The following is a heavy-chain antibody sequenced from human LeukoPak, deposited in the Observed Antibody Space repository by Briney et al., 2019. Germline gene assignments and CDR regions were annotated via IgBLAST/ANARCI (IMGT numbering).Heavy chain of an antibody. CDR2: IKQDGSAK. CDR3: ATWSGSSPPFFDH. D-gene: IGHD6-13*01. Sequence: GGSLRLSCAASGFTFSSYWMSWVRQAPGKGLEGVASIKQDGSAKDYVDSMKGRFTISRDNGKNSVHLQINSLSGQDTAVYYCATWSGSSPPFFDHLGQGILVAVSS. V-gene: IGHV3-7*01. J-gene: IGHJ4*02. CDR1: GFTFSSYW.